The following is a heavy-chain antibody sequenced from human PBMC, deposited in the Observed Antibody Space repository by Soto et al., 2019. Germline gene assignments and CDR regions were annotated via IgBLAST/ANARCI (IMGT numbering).Heavy chain of an antibody. D-gene: IGHD6-6*01. J-gene: IGHJ6*01. Sequence: ATVKVSCKASGGTFSSYAISWVRQAPGQGLEWMGGIIPIFGTANYAQKFQGRVTITADESTSTAYMELSSLRSEDTAVYYCARAXDSSSSRYYYYYYGMDVWGQGTTVTVSS. CDR3: ARAXDSSSSRYYYYYYGMDV. V-gene: IGHV1-69*13. CDR1: GGTFSSYA. CDR2: IIPIFGTA.